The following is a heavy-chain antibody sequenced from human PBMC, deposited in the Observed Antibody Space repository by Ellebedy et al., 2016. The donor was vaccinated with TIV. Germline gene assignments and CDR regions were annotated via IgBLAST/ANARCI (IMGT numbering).Heavy chain of an antibody. CDR1: GFPLSNHW. CDR2: IKQEGSEK. V-gene: IGHV3-7*01. J-gene: IGHJ4*02. Sequence: GESLKISXAASGFPLSNHWLSWVRQVPGKGLEWVANIKQEGSEKYCVDSVKGRFTISRDNAKNSLYLQMNSLRAEDTAVYYCARDKVVGATYFDYWGQGTLVTVSS. CDR3: ARDKVVGATYFDY. D-gene: IGHD1-26*01.